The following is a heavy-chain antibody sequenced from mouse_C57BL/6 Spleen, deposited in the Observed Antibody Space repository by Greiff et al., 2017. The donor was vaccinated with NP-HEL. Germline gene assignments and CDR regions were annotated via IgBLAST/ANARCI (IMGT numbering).Heavy chain of an antibody. V-gene: IGHV1-72*01. CDR3: ARGYYYAMDY. CDR1: GYTFTSYW. J-gene: IGHJ4*01. Sequence: QVQLQQPGAGLLKPGASVKLSCQAFGYTFTSYWMHWVKQRPGRGLGWIGRVDPNSGGTKYNEKFKSKATLTVDKPSSTAYMQLSSLTSEDSAVYYCARGYYYAMDYWGQGTSVTVSS. CDR2: VDPNSGGT.